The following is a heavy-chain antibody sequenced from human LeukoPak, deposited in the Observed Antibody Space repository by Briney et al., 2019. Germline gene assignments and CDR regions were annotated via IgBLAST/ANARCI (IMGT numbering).Heavy chain of an antibody. CDR3: ATSRPFYGSGTYYFDN. D-gene: IGHD3-10*01. Sequence: SETLSLTCTVSGGSISSSRYYSGWIRQPPGKGLEWIGSIYYSGGTYYNPSLESRVTISVDTSKNQFSLKLSSVTAADTAVYYCATSRPFYGSGTYYFDNWGQGTLVTVSS. V-gene: IGHV4-39*01. CDR1: GGSISSSRYY. CDR2: IYYSGGT. J-gene: IGHJ4*02.